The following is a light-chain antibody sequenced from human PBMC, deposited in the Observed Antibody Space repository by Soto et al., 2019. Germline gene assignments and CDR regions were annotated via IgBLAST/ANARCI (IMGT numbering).Light chain of an antibody. J-gene: IGKJ4*01. CDR1: QSISSW. CDR3: QQYNSYTLT. CDR2: KAS. Sequence: DIRMTQSPSTLSSSLGDRVTITCRASQSISSWLAWYQQKPGKAPKLLIYKASSLESGVPSRFSGSGSGTEFTLTISSLQPDDFATYYCQQYNSYTLTFGGGTKVDIK. V-gene: IGKV1-5*03.